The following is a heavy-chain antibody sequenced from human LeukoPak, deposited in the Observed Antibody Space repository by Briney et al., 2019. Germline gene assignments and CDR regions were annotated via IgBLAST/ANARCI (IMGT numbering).Heavy chain of an antibody. CDR2: IKQDGSEI. CDR3: ARWRTSNWSEF. D-gene: IGHD2-2*01. CDR1: GFTFSTYG. V-gene: IGHV3-7*03. Sequence: GGSLRLSCAASGFTFSTYGMYWVRQAPGKGLEWVANIKQDGSEIYHVDSVKGRFTISRDNAKNSLYLQMNSLRAEDTAVYFCARWRTSNWSEFWGQGTLVTVSS. J-gene: IGHJ5*01.